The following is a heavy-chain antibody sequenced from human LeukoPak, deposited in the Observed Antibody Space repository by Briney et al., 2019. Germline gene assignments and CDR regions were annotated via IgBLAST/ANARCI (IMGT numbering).Heavy chain of an antibody. D-gene: IGHD5-12*01. CDR1: GFTFNSFG. Sequence: GRSLRLSCAASGFTFNSFGMHWVRQAPGKGLEWVAFIQYDESNKYYADSVKGRFTISRDNSKNTLYLQMNNLRAEDTALYYCAKHRHPRDIMVYFDYWGQGTLVTVSS. CDR2: IQYDESNK. J-gene: IGHJ4*02. CDR3: AKHRHPRDIMVYFDY. V-gene: IGHV3-30*02.